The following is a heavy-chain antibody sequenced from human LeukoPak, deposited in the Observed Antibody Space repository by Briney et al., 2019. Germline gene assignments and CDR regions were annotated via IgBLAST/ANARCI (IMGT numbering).Heavy chain of an antibody. CDR2: IFHAGNI. J-gene: IGHJ4*02. V-gene: IGHV4-4*02. Sequence: SGTLSLACAVSGGSIYSTNWWSWVRQPPGKGLEWIAEIFHAGNINYNPSLKSRVTISIDESKSQFSLKLSSMTAADTAVYYCARVRDGSRFDYWGQGTLVTVSS. CDR3: ARVRDGSRFDY. CDR1: GGSIYSTNW. D-gene: IGHD1-26*01.